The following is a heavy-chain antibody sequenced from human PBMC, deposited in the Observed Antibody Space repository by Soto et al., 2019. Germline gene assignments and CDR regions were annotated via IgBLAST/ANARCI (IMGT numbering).Heavy chain of an antibody. CDR2: IYYSGST. CDR3: AREQGYYYDSSGYYDY. Sequence: PSETLSLTCTVSGGSISSYYWSWIRQPPGKGLEWIGYIYYSGSTNYNPSLKSRVTISVDTSKNQFSLKLSSVTAADTAVYYCAREQGYYYDSSGYYDYWSQGTLVTVSS. D-gene: IGHD3-22*01. J-gene: IGHJ4*02. V-gene: IGHV4-59*01. CDR1: GGSISSYY.